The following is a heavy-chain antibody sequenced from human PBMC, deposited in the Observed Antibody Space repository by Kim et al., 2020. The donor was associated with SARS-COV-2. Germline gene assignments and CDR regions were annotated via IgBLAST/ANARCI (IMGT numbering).Heavy chain of an antibody. CDR3: AATMVRGVTEFDY. V-gene: IGHV4-4*02. D-gene: IGHD3-10*01. CDR1: GGSISSSNW. J-gene: IGHJ4*02. Sequence: SETLSLTCAVSGGSISSSNWWSWVRQPPGKGLEWIGEIYHSGSTNYNPSLKSRVTISVDKSKNQFSLKLSSVTAADTAVYYCAATMVRGVTEFDYWGQGTLVTVSS. CDR2: IYHSGST.